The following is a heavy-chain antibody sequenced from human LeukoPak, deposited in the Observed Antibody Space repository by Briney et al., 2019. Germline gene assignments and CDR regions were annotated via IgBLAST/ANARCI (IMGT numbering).Heavy chain of an antibody. D-gene: IGHD3-3*01. J-gene: IGHJ3*01. CDR1: GFTFSDYA. CDR2: LSYGGTNK. V-gene: IGHV3-30-3*01. Sequence: PGGSLRLSCAASGFTFSDYAMHWVRQAPGKGLEWVAVLSYGGTNKYYADSVKGRFTISRDNSKNTMFLQMNSLRAEDTAVYHCARDKSAYANDAFDFWGQGTMVTVSS. CDR3: ARDKSAYANDAFDF.